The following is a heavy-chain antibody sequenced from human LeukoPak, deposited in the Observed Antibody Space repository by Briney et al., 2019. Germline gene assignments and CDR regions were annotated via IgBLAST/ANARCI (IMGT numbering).Heavy chain of an antibody. Sequence: PGGSLRLSCAASGFTFSSYAMSWVRQAPGKGLEWVSAISGSGGSTYYADSVKGRFTISRDNSKNTLYLQMNSLRAEDTAVYYCARDSYGSGSRGFDYWGQGTLVTVSS. V-gene: IGHV3-23*01. D-gene: IGHD3-10*01. CDR2: ISGSGGST. CDR1: GFTFSSYA. CDR3: ARDSYGSGSRGFDY. J-gene: IGHJ4*02.